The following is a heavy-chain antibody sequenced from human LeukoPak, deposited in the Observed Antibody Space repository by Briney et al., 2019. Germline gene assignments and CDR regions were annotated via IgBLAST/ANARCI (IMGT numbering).Heavy chain of an antibody. J-gene: IGHJ4*02. V-gene: IGHV3-33*01. Sequence: GGSRRLSCAASGFTFSSYGMHWVRQAPGKGLEWGALIWFDGKNKYYADSVKGRFTISRDNSKNTLFLQMNSLRAEDTAVYYCARESTALLGVGATTHFDYWGQGTLVTVSS. CDR2: IWFDGKNK. CDR3: ARESTALLGVGATTHFDY. D-gene: IGHD1-26*01. CDR1: GFTFSSYG.